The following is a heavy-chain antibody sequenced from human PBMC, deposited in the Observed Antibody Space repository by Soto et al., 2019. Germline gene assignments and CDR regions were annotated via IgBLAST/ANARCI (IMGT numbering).Heavy chain of an antibody. CDR3: ARAPEVMRFVSYYYYMDV. CDR2: ISSSSSTI. CDR1: GFTFSSYS. Sequence: EVQLVESGGGLVQPGGSLRLSCAASGFTFSSYSMNWVRQAPGKGLEWVSYISSSSSTIYYADSVKGRFTISRDNAKNSLYLQMNSLRAEETAVYYCARAPEVMRFVSYYYYMDVWGKGTTVTVSS. D-gene: IGHD3-16*01. V-gene: IGHV3-48*01. J-gene: IGHJ6*03.